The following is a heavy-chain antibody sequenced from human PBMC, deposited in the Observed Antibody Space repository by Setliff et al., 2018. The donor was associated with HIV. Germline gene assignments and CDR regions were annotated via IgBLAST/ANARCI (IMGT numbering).Heavy chain of an antibody. CDR2: ISYDSRFI. D-gene: IGHD3-22*01. J-gene: IGHJ4*02. Sequence: GSLRLSCAASGFTFSNYNMNWVRQAPGQGLEWVSSISYDSRFIYHADSMKGRFTISSDNAKKLVYLQMNSLRAEETAIYYCARDRGSSGYYARFDHWGQGTLVTVSS. CDR1: GFTFSNYN. CDR3: ARDRGSSGYYARFDH. V-gene: IGHV3-21*01.